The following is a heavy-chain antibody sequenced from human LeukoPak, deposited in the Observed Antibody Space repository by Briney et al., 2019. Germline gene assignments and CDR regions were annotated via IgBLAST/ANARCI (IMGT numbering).Heavy chain of an antibody. D-gene: IGHD3-3*01. CDR2: ISSSGSTI. CDR1: GFTFSSYE. J-gene: IGHJ6*04. V-gene: IGHV3-48*03. CDR3: TTDGVLRFLEWFGRPIMDV. Sequence: PGGSLRLSCAASGFTFSSYEMNWVRQAPGKGLEWVSYISSSGSTIYYADSVKGRFTISRDNAKNSLYLQMNSLKTEDTAVYYCTTDGVLRFLEWFGRPIMDVWGKGTTVTVSS.